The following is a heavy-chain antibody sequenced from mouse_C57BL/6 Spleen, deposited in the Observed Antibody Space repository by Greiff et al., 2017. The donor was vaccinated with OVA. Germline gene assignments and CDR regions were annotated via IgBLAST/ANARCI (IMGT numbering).Heavy chain of an antibody. CDR1: GFNINDYY. D-gene: IGHD1-1*01. Sequence: EVQLQQSGAELVRPGASVKLSCTASGFNINDYYMHWVKQRPEQGLGWIGRIDPEDGDTEYAPEFQGKATMTADPSSNTAYLQLSSLTSEDTAVYYCTFLYYGSSVFADWGQGTLVTVSA. V-gene: IGHV14-1*01. CDR2: IDPEDGDT. CDR3: TFLYYGSSVFAD. J-gene: IGHJ3*01.